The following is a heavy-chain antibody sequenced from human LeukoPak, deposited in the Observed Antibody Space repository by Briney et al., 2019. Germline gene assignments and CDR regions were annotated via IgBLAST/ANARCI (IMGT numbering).Heavy chain of an antibody. Sequence: GGSLRLSCAASGFTFSTYWMHWVRQAPGKGLVWVSRINSDGSSTSYGDSVKGRFTISRDNAKNTLFLQVNSLRAEDTAVYYCAREDDSSGYTSQYFDYWGQGTLVTVSS. J-gene: IGHJ4*02. D-gene: IGHD3-22*01. CDR2: INSDGSST. CDR1: GFTFSTYW. CDR3: AREDDSSGYTSQYFDY. V-gene: IGHV3-74*01.